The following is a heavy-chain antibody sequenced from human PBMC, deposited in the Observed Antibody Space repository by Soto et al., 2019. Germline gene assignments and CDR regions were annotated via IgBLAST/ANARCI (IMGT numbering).Heavy chain of an antibody. Sequence: QVQLVESGGGVVQPGRSLRLSCAASGFTFSSYAMHWVRQAPGKGLEWVAVISYDGSNKYYADSVKGRFTISRDNSKNTLYLKMNSLRAEDTAVYYWARDIDYWGQGTLVTVSS. J-gene: IGHJ4*02. CDR1: GFTFSSYA. CDR3: ARDIDY. V-gene: IGHV3-30-3*01. CDR2: ISYDGSNK.